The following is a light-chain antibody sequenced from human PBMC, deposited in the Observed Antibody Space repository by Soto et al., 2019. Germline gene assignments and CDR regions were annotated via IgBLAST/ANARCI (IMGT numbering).Light chain of an antibody. CDR3: QQGHNWPLT. Sequence: DIGRTQSPATLSLSPGERAALSCRAIQSTNTELAWYQQKPGQPPRLRIYGASTRATGVPARFTGSESGSEFTLTISGLQSEDFAVYYCQQGHNWPLTFGQGTRLEI. CDR1: QSTNTE. J-gene: IGKJ2*01. V-gene: IGKV3-15*01. CDR2: GAS.